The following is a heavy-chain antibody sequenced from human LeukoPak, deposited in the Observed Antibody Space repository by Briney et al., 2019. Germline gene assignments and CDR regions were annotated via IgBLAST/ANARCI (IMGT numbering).Heavy chain of an antibody. D-gene: IGHD2-21*02. J-gene: IGHJ4*02. V-gene: IGHV4-39*01. CDR1: GGSIRSGTYY. CDR2: IYHSGST. CDR3: VRPYYSGGDCYQWSFDY. Sequence: SETLSLTCIVSGGSIRSGTYYWGWIRQPPGKGLEWIGSIYHSGSTYYNPSLKSRVTMSVDTSKNQLSLKLKSVTAADTAVYYCVRPYYSGGDCYQWSFDYWGQGVLVTVSS.